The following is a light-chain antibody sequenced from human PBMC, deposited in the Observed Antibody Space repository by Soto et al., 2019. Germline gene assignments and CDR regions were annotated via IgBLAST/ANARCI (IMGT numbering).Light chain of an antibody. Sequence: EIVLTQSPGTLSLSPGERATLSCRASQRVSNTYLAWYQQKPGQAPRLLIYDASSRATGIPDRFSGSGSGTDFTLTISRLEPEDFAVYYCQHYGRSPGLFTFGSGTKVDIK. CDR2: DAS. J-gene: IGKJ3*01. V-gene: IGKV3-20*01. CDR1: QRVSNTY. CDR3: QHYGRSPGLFT.